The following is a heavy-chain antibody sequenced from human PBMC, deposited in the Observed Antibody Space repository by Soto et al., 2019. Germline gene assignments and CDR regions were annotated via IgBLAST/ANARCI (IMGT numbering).Heavy chain of an antibody. D-gene: IGHD2-15*01. J-gene: IGHJ4*02. Sequence: EVQLVESGGGVVQPGGSLRLSCAASGFTFSNHDMHWVRQGAGRGLEWVSGIGIVGGTYYLASSRGRFTVSRDDATNYFYLQMNNLLTGDTAIYYCTRRYCGGASCPGIGFDYWGQGTMVTVSS. V-gene: IGHV3-13*01. CDR3: TRRYCGGASCPGIGFDY. CDR2: IGIVGGT. CDR1: GFTFSNHD.